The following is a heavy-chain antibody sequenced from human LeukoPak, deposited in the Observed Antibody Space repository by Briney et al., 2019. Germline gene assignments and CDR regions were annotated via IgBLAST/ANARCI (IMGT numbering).Heavy chain of an antibody. V-gene: IGHV4-34*01. CDR2: INHSGST. D-gene: IGHD3-22*01. CDR1: GGSFSGYY. Sequence: SETLSLTCAVYGGSFSGYYWSWIRQPQGKGLEWIGEINHSGSTNYNPSFKSRVTISVDTSKNQFSLKLSSVTAADTAVYYCARPFYYYDSSGYYSYYFDYWGQGTLVTVSS. CDR3: ARPFYYYDSSGYYSYYFDY. J-gene: IGHJ4*02.